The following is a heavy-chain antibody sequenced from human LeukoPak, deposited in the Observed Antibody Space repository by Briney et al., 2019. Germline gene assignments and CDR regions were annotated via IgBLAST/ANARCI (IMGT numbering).Heavy chain of an antibody. CDR1: GVTFSSYA. Sequence: GGPLRLSCAASGVTFSSYAMSWVRQAPGKGLEWVSGISGSGGSTYYADSVKGRFTISRENSKNTLYLQMNSLRAEDTAVYYCAKDISGSYWSYNWFDPWGQGTLVTVSS. D-gene: IGHD1-26*01. CDR2: ISGSGGST. CDR3: AKDISGSYWSYNWFDP. J-gene: IGHJ5*02. V-gene: IGHV3-23*01.